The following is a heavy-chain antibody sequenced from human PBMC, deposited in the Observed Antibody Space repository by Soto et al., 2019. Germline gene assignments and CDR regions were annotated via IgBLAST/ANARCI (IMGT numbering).Heavy chain of an antibody. V-gene: IGHV3-23*01. CDR2: ISGSGDTT. CDR1: GFTFISYA. CDR3: VKDPYDKIWVSYVRDFDH. D-gene: IGHD3-16*01. Sequence: EVQLLESVGGLVQPGGSLRLSCTASGFTFISYAMSWVRQSPGKGLEWVSAISGSGDTTYDADSVKGRFTISRDNSKNTLYLQMNSLRAEDTAVYFCVKDPYDKIWVSYVRDFDHWGQGTLVTVSS. J-gene: IGHJ4*02.